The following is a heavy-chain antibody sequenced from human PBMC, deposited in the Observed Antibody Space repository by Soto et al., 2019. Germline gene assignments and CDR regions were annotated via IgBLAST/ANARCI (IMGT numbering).Heavy chain of an antibody. V-gene: IGHV3-74*01. CDR1: GFTFSSYW. CDR3: ASEEGSDAFDI. CDR2: INSDGSST. Sequence: EVQLVESGGGLVQPGGSLRLSCAASGFTFSSYWMHWVRQAPGKGLVWVSRINSDGSSTSYADSVKGRFTISRDNAKNTRYLQINSLRAEDTAVYYCASEEGSDAFDIRGQGTMVTVSS. J-gene: IGHJ3*02.